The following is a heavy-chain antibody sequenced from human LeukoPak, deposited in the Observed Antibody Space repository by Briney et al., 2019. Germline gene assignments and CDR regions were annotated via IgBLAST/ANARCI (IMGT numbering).Heavy chain of an antibody. CDR3: ARDPVPYYYDSSGYFDY. V-gene: IGHV3-30-3*01. Sequence: PGGSLRLSCAASGFTFSSYAMHWVRQAPGKGLEWVAVISYDGSNKYYADSVKGRFTISRDNSKNTLYLQMNSLRAEVTAVYYCARDPVPYYYDSSGYFDYWGQGTLVTVSS. CDR2: ISYDGSNK. D-gene: IGHD3-22*01. J-gene: IGHJ4*02. CDR1: GFTFSSYA.